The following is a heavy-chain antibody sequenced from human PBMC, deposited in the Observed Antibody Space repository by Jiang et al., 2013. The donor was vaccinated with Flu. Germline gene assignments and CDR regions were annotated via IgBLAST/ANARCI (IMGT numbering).Heavy chain of an antibody. Sequence: QSGAEVKKPGASVKVSCKASGGTFSSYAISWVRQAPGQGLEWMGRIIPILGIANYAQKFQGRVTITADKSTSTAYMELSSLRSEDTAVYYCARAAPKYCSGGSCYLDYYYYGMDVWAKGTTVTVSS. J-gene: IGHJ6*01. CDR2: IIPILGIA. CDR3: ARAAPKYCSGGSCYLDYYYYGMDV. CDR1: GGTFSSYA. V-gene: IGHV1-69*04. D-gene: IGHD2-15*01.